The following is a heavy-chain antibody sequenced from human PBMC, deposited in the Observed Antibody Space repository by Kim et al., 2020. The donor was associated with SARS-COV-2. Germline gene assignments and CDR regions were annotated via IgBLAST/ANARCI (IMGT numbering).Heavy chain of an antibody. V-gene: IGHV4-34*01. D-gene: IGHD3-22*01. Sequence: LKSRVNISVDTSKNQFSLKLSSVTAADTAVYYCARGRTSSGYYRRSYFDYWGQGTLVTVSS. J-gene: IGHJ4*02. CDR3: ARGRTSSGYYRRSYFDY.